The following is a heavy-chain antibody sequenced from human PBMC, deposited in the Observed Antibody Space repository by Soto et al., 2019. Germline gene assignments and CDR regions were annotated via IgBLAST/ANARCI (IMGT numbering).Heavy chain of an antibody. CDR3: ARERDDSCWYSAEYFQH. Sequence: AAVKVSCKASGYTFAGSDISWVRQAPGQGLEWMGWISTYNGDTNYVEKFQGRVTMTTDTSTSTAYMELRSLRSDDTAVYYCARERDDSCWYSAEYFQHWGQGTLVTVSS. CDR2: ISTYNGDT. J-gene: IGHJ1*01. CDR1: GYTFAGSD. D-gene: IGHD6-13*01. V-gene: IGHV1-18*01.